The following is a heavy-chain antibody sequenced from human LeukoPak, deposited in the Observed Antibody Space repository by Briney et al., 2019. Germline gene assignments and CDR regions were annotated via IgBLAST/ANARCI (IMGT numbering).Heavy chain of an antibody. CDR1: GGSISSSSYY. D-gene: IGHD1-26*01. Sequence: SETLSLTCTVSGGSISSSSYYWGWIRQPPGKGLEWIGSIYYSGSTYYNPSLKSRVTISLDTSKNQFSLKLSSVTAADTAVYCARVRRVGATPFDYWGQGTLVTVSS. CDR2: IYYSGST. CDR3: ARVRRVGATPFDY. V-gene: IGHV4-39*07. J-gene: IGHJ4*02.